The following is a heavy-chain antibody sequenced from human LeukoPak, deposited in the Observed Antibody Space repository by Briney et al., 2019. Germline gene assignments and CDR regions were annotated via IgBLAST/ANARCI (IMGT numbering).Heavy chain of an antibody. Sequence: SETLSLTCAVYGGSFSGYYWSWIRQPPGKGLEWIGEINHSGSTNYNPSLKSRVTISVDTSKNQFSLKLSSVTAADTAVYYCARETLTVELFKPYYYYYMDVWGKGTTVTVSS. V-gene: IGHV4-34*01. D-gene: IGHD4-23*01. J-gene: IGHJ6*03. CDR3: ARETLTVELFKPYYYYYMDV. CDR2: INHSGST. CDR1: GGSFSGYY.